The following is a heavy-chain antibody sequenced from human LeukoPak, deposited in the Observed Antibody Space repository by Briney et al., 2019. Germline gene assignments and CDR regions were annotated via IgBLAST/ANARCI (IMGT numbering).Heavy chain of an antibody. CDR3: ARGGARAFYFDY. Sequence: ASVKVSCKASGYTFTSYDINWVRQATGQGLEWMGWINPNSGGTNYAQKFQGWVTMTRDTSISTAYMELSRLRSDDTAVYYCARGGARAFYFDYWGQGTLVTVSS. V-gene: IGHV1-2*04. J-gene: IGHJ4*02. CDR1: GYTFTSYD. D-gene: IGHD4/OR15-4a*01. CDR2: INPNSGGT.